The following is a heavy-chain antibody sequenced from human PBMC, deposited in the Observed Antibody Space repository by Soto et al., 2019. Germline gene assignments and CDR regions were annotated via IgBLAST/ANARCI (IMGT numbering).Heavy chain of an antibody. V-gene: IGHV1-18*01. CDR3: ARLVGPTSSDNWFDP. Sequence: QVKLVQSGAEVKKPGASVKVSCETSGYTFFSYGITCVRQAPGQGLEWMGWVSGYNGHTNYAQKFQGRVTMTRDISTTPAYMELRNLRSDDTAVYYCARLVGPTSSDNWFDPWGQGTLVTVSS. CDR2: VSGYNGHT. J-gene: IGHJ5*02. D-gene: IGHD1-26*01. CDR1: GYTFFSYG.